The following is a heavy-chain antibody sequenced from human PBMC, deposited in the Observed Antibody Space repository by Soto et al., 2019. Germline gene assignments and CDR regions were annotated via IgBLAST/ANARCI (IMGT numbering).Heavy chain of an antibody. CDR2: ISYDGTIK. CDR3: ALIRNCDAFDI. CDR1: GFTFSSYC. V-gene: IGHV3-30*03. D-gene: IGHD1-1*01. Sequence: PGGSLTLSCAASGFTFSSYCWHWVRQAPGKGLEWVADISYDGTIKNYADSVKGRFTIYRDNSKNTLYLQMNSLRSEETAVYYCALIRNCDAFDIWGKSATVTV. J-gene: IGHJ3*02.